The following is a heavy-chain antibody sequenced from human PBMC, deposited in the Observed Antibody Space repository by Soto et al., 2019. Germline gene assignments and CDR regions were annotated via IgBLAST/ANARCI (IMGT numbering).Heavy chain of an antibody. V-gene: IGHV6-1*01. J-gene: IGHJ6*02. CDR2: TYYRSKWYN. Sequence: PSQTLSLTCAISGDSVSSNSAAWNWIRQSPSRGLEWLGRTYYRSKWYNDYAVSVKSRITINPDTSKNQFSLQLNSVTPEDTAVVFFSRVSVFVVLPAAMRSLPYYYYGMDVWGQGTTVTVSS. CDR3: SRVSVFVVLPAAMRSLPYYYYGMDV. CDR1: GDSVSSNSAA. D-gene: IGHD2-2*01.